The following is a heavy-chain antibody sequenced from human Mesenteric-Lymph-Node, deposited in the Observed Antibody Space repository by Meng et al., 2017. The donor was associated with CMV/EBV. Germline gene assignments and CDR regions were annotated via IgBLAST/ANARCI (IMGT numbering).Heavy chain of an antibody. J-gene: IGHJ3*02. CDR2: ISGDGSST. Sequence: GESLKISCAASGFTFSNIAMTWVRQAPGKGLEWVSTISGDGSSTYYADSVKGRFTISRDNSKNTLYLQMSSLRAEDTAVYYCAKQYVNIWGQGTMVTVSS. CDR3: AKQYVNI. D-gene: IGHD3-16*01. V-gene: IGHV3-23*01. CDR1: GFTFSNIA.